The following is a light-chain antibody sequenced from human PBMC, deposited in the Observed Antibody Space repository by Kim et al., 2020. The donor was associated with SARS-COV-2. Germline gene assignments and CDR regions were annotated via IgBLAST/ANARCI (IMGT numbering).Light chain of an antibody. V-gene: IGLV2-18*02. J-gene: IGLJ1*01. CDR3: SSYTSTTTSYV. Sequence: QSVTTTFTGTNSDVGSYNRISWHQQPPGTAPKLIIYEVTNRPSGVPDRFSGSRSGNTASLTISGLQAEDEADYYCSSYTSTTTSYVFGTGTKVTVL. CDR2: EVT. CDR1: NSDVGSYNR.